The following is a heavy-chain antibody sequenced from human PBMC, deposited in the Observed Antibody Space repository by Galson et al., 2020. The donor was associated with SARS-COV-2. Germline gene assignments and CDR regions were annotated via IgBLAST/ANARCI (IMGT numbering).Heavy chain of an antibody. CDR1: GGSFSGYS. J-gene: IGHJ6*03. CDR3: ARGHRGVVPSPVLGLGPFYSYYYMDV. CDR2: VNVGGNT. V-gene: IGHV4-34*01. D-gene: IGHD3-10*01. Sequence: SETLSLTCAVYGGSFSGYSWTWIRLPPGKGLEWIGEVNVGGNTNYSPSLSSRVTISVDTSKNQFSLNLRSVTAADTALYSGARGHRGVVPSPVLGLGPFYSYYYMDVWAKGTTVTVSS.